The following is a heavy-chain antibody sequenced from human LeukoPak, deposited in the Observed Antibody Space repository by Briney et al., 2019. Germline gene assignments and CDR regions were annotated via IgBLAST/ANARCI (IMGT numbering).Heavy chain of an antibody. V-gene: IGHV4-31*03. CDR2: IYYSGST. CDR3: AKEKAYSYGPDPFDY. Sequence: SQTLSLTCTVSGGSISSGGYYWSWIRQHPGKGLEWIGYIYYSGSTYYNPSLKSRVTISVDTSKNQFSLKLSSVTAADTAVYYCAKEKAYSYGPDPFDYWGQGTLVTVSS. CDR1: GGSISSGGYY. J-gene: IGHJ4*02. D-gene: IGHD5-18*01.